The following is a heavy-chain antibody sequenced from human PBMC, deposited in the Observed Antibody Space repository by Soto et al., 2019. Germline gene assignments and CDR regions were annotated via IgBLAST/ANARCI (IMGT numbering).Heavy chain of an antibody. CDR2: IYSGGST. D-gene: IGHD5-18*01. V-gene: IGHV3-53*01. CDR3: ASARGYSYGYLYYYGMDV. CDR1: GFTVSSNY. Sequence: GGSLRLSCAASGFTVSSNYMSWVRQAPGKGLEWVSVIYSGGSTYYADSVKGRFTISRDNSKNTLYLQMNSLRAEDTAVYYCASARGYSYGYLYYYGMDVWGQGTTVTVSS. J-gene: IGHJ6*02.